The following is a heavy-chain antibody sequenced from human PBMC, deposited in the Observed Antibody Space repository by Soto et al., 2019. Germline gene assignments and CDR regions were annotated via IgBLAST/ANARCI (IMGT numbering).Heavy chain of an antibody. CDR1: GFTFSSYV. J-gene: IGHJ5*02. CDR2: ISGSGGNT. V-gene: IGHV3-23*01. CDR3: AKEMGDYYDSSGSWFDP. Sequence: GGSLRLSCAASGFTFSSYVMSWVRQAPGKGLEWVSAISGSGGNTYYADSVKGRFTISRDNSKNTLFLQMNSLRAEDTALYFCAKEMGDYYDSSGSWFDPWGQGTLVTVSS. D-gene: IGHD3-22*01.